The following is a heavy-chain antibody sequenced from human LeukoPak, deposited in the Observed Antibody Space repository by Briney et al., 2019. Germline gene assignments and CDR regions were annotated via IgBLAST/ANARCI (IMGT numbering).Heavy chain of an antibody. D-gene: IGHD2-21*02. J-gene: IGHJ4*02. CDR3: ARAECGGDCSKYYFDY. Sequence: ASVKVSCKASGYTFTSYGISWVRQAPGQGLEWMGWISAYNGNTNYAQKLQGRVTMTTDTSTSTAYMELRSLRSDDTAVYYCARAECGGDCSKYYFDYWGQGTLVTVSS. CDR2: ISAYNGNT. CDR1: GYTFTSYG. V-gene: IGHV1-18*01.